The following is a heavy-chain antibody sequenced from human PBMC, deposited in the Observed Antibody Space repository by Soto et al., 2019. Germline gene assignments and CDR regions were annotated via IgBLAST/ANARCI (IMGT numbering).Heavy chain of an antibody. J-gene: IGHJ6*03. V-gene: IGHV3-20*01. Sequence: EVQLVESGGGVVRPGGSLRLSCAASGFTFDDYGMSWVRQAPGKGLEWVSGINWNGGSTGYADSVKGRFTISRDNAKNSLYLQMNSLRAEDTALYHCARVPITTYSWYYYYYMDVWGKGTTVTVSS. CDR3: ARVPITTYSWYYYYYMDV. CDR2: INWNGGST. D-gene: IGHD1-1*01. CDR1: GFTFDDYG.